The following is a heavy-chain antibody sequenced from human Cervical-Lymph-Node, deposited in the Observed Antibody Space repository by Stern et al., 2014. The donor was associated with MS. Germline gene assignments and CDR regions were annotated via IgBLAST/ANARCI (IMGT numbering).Heavy chain of an antibody. CDR3: ARPTSAFHPSFDP. CDR1: GGSLRSNFFY. D-gene: IGHD1-26*01. V-gene: IGHV4-39*01. J-gene: IGHJ5*02. Sequence: QLQLQESGPGLVKPSEALSLTCTVSGGSLRSNFFYWAWIRQPPGKGLQGIVTISYCGNTSYNPSLESRVTISVHTAKTQLSLNLTSVTTADTAVYDCARPTSAFHPSFDPWGQGTLVTVSS. CDR2: ISYCGNT.